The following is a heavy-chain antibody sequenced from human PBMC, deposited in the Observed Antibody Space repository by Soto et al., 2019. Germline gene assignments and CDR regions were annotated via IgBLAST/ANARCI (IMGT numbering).Heavy chain of an antibody. CDR2: IYATGTT. Sequence: SETLSLTCTVSGASISGFYWSWIRKSAAKGLEWIGRIYATGTTDYNPSLKSRVMMSVDTSKEQFSLKLRSVTAADTAVYYCVRDGTKTLRDWFDPWGQGISVTVSS. J-gene: IGHJ5*02. CDR3: VRDGTKTLRDWFDP. D-gene: IGHD1-1*01. V-gene: IGHV4-4*07. CDR1: GASISGFY.